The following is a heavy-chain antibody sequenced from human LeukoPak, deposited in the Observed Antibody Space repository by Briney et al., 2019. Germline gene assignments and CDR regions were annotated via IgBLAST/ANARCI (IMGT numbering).Heavy chain of an antibody. J-gene: IGHJ4*02. Sequence: GGSLRLSCAASGFTFSTYAMSWVRQAPGKGLEWVSAISGSGGSTYYADSVKGQFTISRDNSKNTLYLQMNSLRAEDTSIYFCAKASEQETVIALDSWGQGTLVTVSS. CDR3: AKASEQETVIALDS. D-gene: IGHD6-13*01. CDR1: GFTFSTYA. CDR2: ISGSGGST. V-gene: IGHV3-23*01.